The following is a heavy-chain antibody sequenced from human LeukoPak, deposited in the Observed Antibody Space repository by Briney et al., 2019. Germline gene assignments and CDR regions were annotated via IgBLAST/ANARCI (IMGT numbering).Heavy chain of an antibody. CDR2: IIPILGIA. J-gene: IGHJ5*02. V-gene: IGHV1-69*04. D-gene: IGHD3-10*01. CDR1: GGTFSSYA. CDR3: ARVGYYYGSHWFDP. Sequence: SVKVSCKASGGTFSSYAISWVRQAPGQGLEWMGRIIPILGIANYAQEFQGRVTITADKSTSTAYMELSSLRSEDTAVYYCARVGYYYGSHWFDPWGQGTLVTVSS.